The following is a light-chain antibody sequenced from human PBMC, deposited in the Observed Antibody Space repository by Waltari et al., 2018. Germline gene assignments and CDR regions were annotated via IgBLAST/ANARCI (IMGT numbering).Light chain of an antibody. CDR1: QSVSRT. Sequence: EIVLTQSPGTLSLSPGERATLSCRASQSVSRTLAWYQQKPRQAPRLLIYDASSRGTGIPDRFSGSGSGTDFSLTISRLEPEDFAVYYCQKYGTLPATFGQGTKVEIK. J-gene: IGKJ1*01. CDR2: DAS. CDR3: QKYGTLPAT. V-gene: IGKV3-20*01.